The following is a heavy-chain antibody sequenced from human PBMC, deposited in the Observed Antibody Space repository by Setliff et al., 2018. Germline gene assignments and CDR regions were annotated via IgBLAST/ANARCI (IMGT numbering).Heavy chain of an antibody. J-gene: IGHJ3*02. CDR3: ARATAPIVVKDAFDI. Sequence: ASVKVSCAASGFTFSSYSMNWVRQAPGKGLEWVSSISSSSSYIYYADSVKGRFTISRDNAKNSLYLQMNSLRAEDTAVYYCARATAPIVVKDAFDIWGQGTMVTVSS. CDR2: ISSSSSYI. V-gene: IGHV3-21*01. CDR1: GFTFSSYS. D-gene: IGHD3-22*01.